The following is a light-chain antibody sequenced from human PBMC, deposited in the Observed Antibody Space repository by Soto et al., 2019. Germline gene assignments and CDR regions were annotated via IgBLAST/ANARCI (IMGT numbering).Light chain of an antibody. Sequence: QSVLTQPPSVSGAPGQRVTISCTGSSSNIGAGYDVNWYRQLPGAAPKVLIYGDNNRPSGVPDRFSGSKSGTSASLAITGLQSEDEADYYCQSYDTSLSGLVVFGGGTKLTVL. CDR2: GDN. CDR3: QSYDTSLSGLVV. V-gene: IGLV1-40*01. J-gene: IGLJ2*01. CDR1: SSNIGAGYD.